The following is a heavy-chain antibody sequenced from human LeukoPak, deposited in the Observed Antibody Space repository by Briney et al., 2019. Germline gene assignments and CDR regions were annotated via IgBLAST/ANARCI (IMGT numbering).Heavy chain of an antibody. CDR2: ISYDGSNK. CDR3: AKDSRNLPFDY. D-gene: IGHD1-14*01. Sequence: GRSLRLSCAASGFTFSSYGMHWVRQAPGKGLEWVAVISYDGSNKYYADSVKGRFTISRDNSKNTLYLQMNSLRAEDTAVYYCAKDSRNLPFDYWGQGTLVTVSS. J-gene: IGHJ4*02. V-gene: IGHV3-30*18. CDR1: GFTFSSYG.